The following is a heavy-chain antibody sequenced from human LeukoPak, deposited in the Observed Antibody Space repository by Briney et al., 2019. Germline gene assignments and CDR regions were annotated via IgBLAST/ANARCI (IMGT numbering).Heavy chain of an antibody. CDR1: GYTFTSYG. J-gene: IGHJ3*02. V-gene: IGHV1-18*01. D-gene: IGHD5-12*01. Sequence: GASVKVSCKASGYTFTSYGISWVRQAPGQGLEWMGWISAYNGNTNYAQKLQGRVTMTTDTSTSTAYMELRSLRSDDTAVYYCARETREYSGYGPWAAFDIWGQGTMVTVSS. CDR2: ISAYNGNT. CDR3: ARETREYSGYGPWAAFDI.